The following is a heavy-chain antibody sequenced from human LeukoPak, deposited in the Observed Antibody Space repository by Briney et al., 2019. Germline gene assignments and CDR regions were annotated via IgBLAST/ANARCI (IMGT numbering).Heavy chain of an antibody. CDR1: SGSISSYY. V-gene: IGHV4-4*07. D-gene: IGHD3-22*01. CDR3: ARDRSAAYYRDYFGY. J-gene: IGHJ4*02. CDR2: IYNSGNT. Sequence: SETLSLTCTVSSGSISSYYWSWIRQPAGKGLEWIGRIYNSGNTNYNPSLKSRVTMSVDTSKNRFSLKLTSVTAADTALYYCARDRSAAYYRDYFGYWGQGILVTVSS.